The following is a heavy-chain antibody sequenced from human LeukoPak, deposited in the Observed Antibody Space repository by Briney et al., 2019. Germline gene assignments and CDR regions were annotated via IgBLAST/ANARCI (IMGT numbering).Heavy chain of an antibody. J-gene: IGHJ4*02. Sequence: GGSLRLSCAASGFMFSSNWMSWVRLAPGKGLVWVSRISPTGSTTSYADSVKGRFTVSRDNAKNTLYLQVNNLRAKDTAVYYCARGPNSNWSGLDFWGQGTLLTVSS. CDR2: ISPTGSTT. CDR1: GFMFSSNW. CDR3: ARGPNSNWSGLDF. D-gene: IGHD6-6*01. V-gene: IGHV3-74*01.